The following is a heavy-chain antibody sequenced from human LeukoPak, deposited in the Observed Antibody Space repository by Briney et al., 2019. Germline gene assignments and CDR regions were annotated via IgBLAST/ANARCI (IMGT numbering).Heavy chain of an antibody. CDR2: IYSGGST. J-gene: IGHJ3*02. Sequence: GGSLRLSCAASGFTVSSTYMGWVRQAPGKGLEWVSIIYSGGSTYYTDSVKGRFTISRDNSKNTLYLQMNSLRAEDTAVYYCAGIQQWSWRAFDIWGQGTMVTVSS. V-gene: IGHV3-53*01. CDR1: GFTVSSTY. D-gene: IGHD5-18*01. CDR3: AGIQQWSWRAFDI.